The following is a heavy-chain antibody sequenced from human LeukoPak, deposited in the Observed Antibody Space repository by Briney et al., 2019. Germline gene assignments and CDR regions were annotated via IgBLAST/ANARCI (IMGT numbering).Heavy chain of an antibody. CDR3: AGAAESPYYYYYYYMDV. V-gene: IGHV3-53*01. J-gene: IGHJ6*03. CDR2: IYSSDST. Sequence: PGGSLRLSCAASGFTVSSNYMSWVRQAPGKGLEWVSVIYSSDSTYYADSVKGRFTISRDNSKNTLYLQMNSLRAEDTAVYYCAGAAESPYYYYYYYMDVWGKGTTVTVSS. CDR1: GFTVSSNY. D-gene: IGHD1-14*01.